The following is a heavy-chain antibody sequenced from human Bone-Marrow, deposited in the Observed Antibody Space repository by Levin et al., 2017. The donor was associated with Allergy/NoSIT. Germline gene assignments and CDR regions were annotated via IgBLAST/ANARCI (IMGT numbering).Heavy chain of an antibody. D-gene: IGHD6-13*01. V-gene: IGHV4-59*08. J-gene: IGHJ3*02. CDR3: ARLQYSSSWRDAFDI. CDR2: IYYSGST. CDR1: GGSISSYY. Sequence: PETLSLTCTVSGGSISSYYWSWIRQPPGKGLEWIGYIYYSGSTNYNPSLKSRVTISVDTSKNQFSLKLSSVTAADTAVYYCARLQYSSSWRDAFDIWGQGTMVTVSS.